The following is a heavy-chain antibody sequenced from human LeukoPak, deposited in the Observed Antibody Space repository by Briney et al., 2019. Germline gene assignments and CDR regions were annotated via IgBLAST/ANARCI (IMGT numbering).Heavy chain of an antibody. V-gene: IGHV1-18*04. CDR3: AKGGYDILTGYDSPSDY. Sequence: GASVKVSCKASGYTFTSYGISCVRQAPGQGLEWMGWISAYNGNTNYAQKLQGRVTMTTDTSTSTAYMELRSLRSDDTAVYYCAKGGYDILTGYDSPSDYWGQGTLVTVSS. CDR1: GYTFTSYG. CDR2: ISAYNGNT. D-gene: IGHD3-9*01. J-gene: IGHJ4*02.